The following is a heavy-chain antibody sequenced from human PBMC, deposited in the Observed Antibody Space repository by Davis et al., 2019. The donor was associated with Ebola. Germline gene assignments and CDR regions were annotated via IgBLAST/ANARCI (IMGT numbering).Heavy chain of an antibody. V-gene: IGHV1-18*04. Sequence: ASVKVSCKASGYTFTSYGITWVRQAPGQGLEWMGWINPHNGNTNYAQNVQGRVTMTTDTSTSSAYMEVGILRSDDTAVYYCARAQFPTTSDHWGQGTLVTVSS. CDR3: ARAQFPTTSDH. CDR1: GYTFTSYG. D-gene: IGHD1-1*01. CDR2: INPHNGNT. J-gene: IGHJ4*02.